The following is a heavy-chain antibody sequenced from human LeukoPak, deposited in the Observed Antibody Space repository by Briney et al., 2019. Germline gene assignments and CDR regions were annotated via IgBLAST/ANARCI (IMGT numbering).Heavy chain of an antibody. CDR1: VGSINSGNW. V-gene: IGHV4-4*02. D-gene: IGHD2-2*02. J-gene: IGHJ6*02. Sequence: PSGTLSLTCAVSVGSINSGNWWSWVRPSPGKGLEWIGEIYHNGTPNYNPSLKSRVTISADTFKNHFSPKMTSVTAADTAVYYCATAPILRGEGGEHYKYGMDVWGQGTTVIVSS. CDR3: ATAPILRGEGGEHYKYGMDV. CDR2: IYHNGTP.